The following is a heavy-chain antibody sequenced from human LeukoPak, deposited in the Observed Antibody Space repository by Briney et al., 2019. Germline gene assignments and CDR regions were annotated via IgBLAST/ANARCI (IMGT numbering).Heavy chain of an antibody. V-gene: IGHV4-34*01. Sequence: KSSETLSLTCAVYGGSFSGYYWSWIRQPPGKGLEWIGEINHSGSTNYNPSLKSRVTISVDMSKNQFSLKLSSVTAADTAVYYCASSEPDSSSWYRYYYGMDVWGQGTTVTVSS. CDR1: GGSFSGYY. J-gene: IGHJ6*02. D-gene: IGHD6-13*01. CDR2: INHSGST. CDR3: ASSEPDSSSWYRYYYGMDV.